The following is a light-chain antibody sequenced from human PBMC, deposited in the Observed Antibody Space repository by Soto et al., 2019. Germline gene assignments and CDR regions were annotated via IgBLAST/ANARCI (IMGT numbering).Light chain of an antibody. CDR3: HQYGSLHGT. J-gene: IGKJ1*01. Sequence: EIVLTQSPGTLSLSPGERATLSCRASDSVVSNLLAWYQQKPGQAPRVLIYGASTRAPGIPDRFSGSGSETDFTLTISRLEPEDFAVYYCHQYGSLHGTFGQGTKVEIK. CDR1: DSVVSNL. CDR2: GAS. V-gene: IGKV3-20*01.